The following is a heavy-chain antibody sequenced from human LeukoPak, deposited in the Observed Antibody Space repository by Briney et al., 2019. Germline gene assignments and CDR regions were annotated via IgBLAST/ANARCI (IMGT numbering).Heavy chain of an antibody. CDR2: INPNSGGT. CDR3: ARVAIGDYSLSESWAN. CDR1: GYTFTGYY. V-gene: IGHV1-2*06. J-gene: IGHJ4*02. D-gene: IGHD4-17*01. Sequence: ASVKVSCMASGYTFTGYYMHWVRQAPGQGLEWMGRINPNSGGTNYAQKFQGRVTMTRDTSISTAYMELSRLRSDDTAVYYCARVAIGDYSLSESWANWGQGTLVTVSS.